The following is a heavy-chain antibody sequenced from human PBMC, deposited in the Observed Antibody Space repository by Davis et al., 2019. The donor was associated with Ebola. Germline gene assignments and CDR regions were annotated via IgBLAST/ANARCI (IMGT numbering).Heavy chain of an antibody. Sequence: PGGSLRLSCVVSGFTFSSYYMTWVRQAPGKGLEWVSGINSGGTFYADSVKGRFTVSRDNAKNSLYLQMNSLRAEDTAVYYCARVPAAAGRGDNWLDPWGQGTLVTVSS. V-gene: IGHV3-69-1*01. J-gene: IGHJ5*02. CDR1: GFTFSSYY. CDR2: INSGGT. D-gene: IGHD6-13*01. CDR3: ARVPAAAGRGDNWLDP.